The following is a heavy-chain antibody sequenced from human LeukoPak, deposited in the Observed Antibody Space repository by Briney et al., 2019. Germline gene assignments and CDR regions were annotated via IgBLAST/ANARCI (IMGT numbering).Heavy chain of an antibody. V-gene: IGHV3-30*04. D-gene: IGHD3-16*01. CDR1: GFTFDDYA. J-gene: IGHJ5*02. CDR3: VRGLGSDNWFDP. Sequence: GGSLRLSCAASGFTFDDYAMHWVRQAPGKGLEWVADISYDGSNKYYADSVKGRFTISRDNSKNILFLQMDSLRAEDTAVYYCVRGLGSDNWFDPWGQGTLVTVSS. CDR2: ISYDGSNK.